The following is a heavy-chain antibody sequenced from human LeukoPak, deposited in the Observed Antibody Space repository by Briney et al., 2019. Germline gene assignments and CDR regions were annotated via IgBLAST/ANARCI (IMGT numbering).Heavy chain of an antibody. V-gene: IGHV3-48*03. CDR2: ISSGGTTI. Sequence: GGSLRLSCAASGFTFSSYEMAWVRQPPGKGLGWLSCISSGGTTIYYADSVKGRFTISRDNAKNSLYLQVSSLRAEDTAVYYCARYSSPINWGQETLVTVSS. CDR3: ARYSSPIN. D-gene: IGHD3-22*01. J-gene: IGHJ4*02. CDR1: GFTFSSYE.